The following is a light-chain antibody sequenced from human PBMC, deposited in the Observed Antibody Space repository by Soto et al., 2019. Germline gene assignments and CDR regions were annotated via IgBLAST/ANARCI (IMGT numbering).Light chain of an antibody. CDR1: GSNIGAGYD. Sequence: QSVLTQPPSVSGAPGQRVTISCTGSGSNIGAGYDVHWYQQFPGTAPKLLIYGNNNRPSGVPDRFSGSKSGTSASLAITGLQAEDEADYYCQSYDSSLSEVFGTGTKV. CDR3: QSYDSSLSEV. CDR2: GNN. V-gene: IGLV1-40*01. J-gene: IGLJ1*01.